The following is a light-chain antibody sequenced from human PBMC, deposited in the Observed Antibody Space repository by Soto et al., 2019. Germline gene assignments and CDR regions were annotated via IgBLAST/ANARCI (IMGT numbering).Light chain of an antibody. CDR2: GAS. V-gene: IGKV1-16*01. J-gene: IGKJ1*01. Sequence: DIQLTQSPSSLSASVGDKVTITCRASQSIRSYLNWVQQKPGKAPKLLISGASSLQSGVPSRFSGSASGTEFTLTISSLQPDDIATYYCQQCHRYLTFGQGTKVDIK. CDR1: QSIRSY. CDR3: QQCHRYLT.